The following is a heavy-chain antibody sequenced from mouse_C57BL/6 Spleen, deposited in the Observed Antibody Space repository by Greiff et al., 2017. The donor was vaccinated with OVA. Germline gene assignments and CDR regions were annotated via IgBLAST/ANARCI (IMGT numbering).Heavy chain of an antibody. J-gene: IGHJ1*03. CDR1: GYTFTSYW. Sequence: QVQLQQPGAELVKPGASVKLSCKASGYTFTSYWMHWVKQRPGRGLEWICRIDPNSGGTKYNEKFKSKATLTVDKPSSTAYMQLSSLTCEDSAGYYCARSVYGSSYGYFDVWGTGTTVTVSS. CDR3: ARSVYGSSYGYFDV. D-gene: IGHD1-1*01. CDR2: IDPNSGGT. V-gene: IGHV1-72*01.